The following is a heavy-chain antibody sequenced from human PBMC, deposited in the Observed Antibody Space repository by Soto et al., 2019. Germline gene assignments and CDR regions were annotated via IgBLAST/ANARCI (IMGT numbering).Heavy chain of an antibody. CDR3: RVVPAAIPFDY. V-gene: IGHV1-69*01. CDR1: GGTXXSYA. Sequence: QVQLVQSGAEVKKPGSSVKVSCKASGGTXXSYAISWVRQAXGXGLEWMGGIIPIFGTANYAQKFQGRVTITADESTSTAYMELSSLRSEDTAVYYCRVVPAAIPFDYWGQGTLVTVSS. CDR2: IIPIFGTA. J-gene: IGHJ4*02. D-gene: IGHD2-2*01.